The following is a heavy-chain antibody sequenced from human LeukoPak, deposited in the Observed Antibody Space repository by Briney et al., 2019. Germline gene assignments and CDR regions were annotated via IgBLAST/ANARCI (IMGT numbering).Heavy chain of an antibody. J-gene: IGHJ4*02. V-gene: IGHV3-21*01. D-gene: IGHD1-26*01. CDR2: ISSSSSYI. CDR1: GCTFSSYS. CDR3: ARDSPRIGSSGSYGH. Sequence: GGTLRLSYAASGCTFSSYSMNWVRQAPGKGLEWVSSISSSSSYIYYADSVKGRFTISRDNAKNSLYLQMNSLRAEDTAVYYCARDSPRIGSSGSYGHWGQGTLVTVSS.